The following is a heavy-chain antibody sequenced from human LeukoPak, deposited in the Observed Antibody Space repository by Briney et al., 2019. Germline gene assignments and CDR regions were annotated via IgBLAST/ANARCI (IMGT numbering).Heavy chain of an antibody. V-gene: IGHV4-34*01. Sequence: SETLSLTCAVYGGSFSGYYWSWIRQPPGKGLEWIGEINHSGSTNYNPSLKSRVTISVDTSKNQFSLKLSSVTAADTAVFYCARQGLELRYFDYWGQGTLVTVSS. CDR2: INHSGST. CDR3: ARQGLELRYFDY. CDR1: GGSFSGYY. J-gene: IGHJ4*02. D-gene: IGHD1-26*01.